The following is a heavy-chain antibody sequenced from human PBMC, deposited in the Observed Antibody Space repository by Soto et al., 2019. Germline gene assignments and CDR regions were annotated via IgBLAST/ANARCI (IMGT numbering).Heavy chain of an antibody. CDR3: AWRSGTPDRPAPTIFNNYDVLAV. CDR1: GGTLNTNA. CDR2: ISPISGTT. V-gene: IGHV1-69*01. Sequence: EQLVQSGAEVKKPGSSVKVSCKASGGTLNTNAFSWVRPAPGPGLERLGGISPISGTTNCAQKFEGRARSTAIASTYTVVMELSGPRADDTDIYYCAWRSGTPDRPAPTIFNNYDVLAVLCQGTTVTVSS. D-gene: IGHD3-10*02. J-gene: IGHJ6*02.